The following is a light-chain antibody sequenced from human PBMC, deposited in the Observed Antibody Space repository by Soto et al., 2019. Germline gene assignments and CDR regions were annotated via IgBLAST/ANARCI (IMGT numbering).Light chain of an antibody. V-gene: IGKV1-5*03. J-gene: IGKJ4*01. CDR1: QNIRSW. CDR3: QEYNGNSGLT. Sequence: DIQMTQSPSTLSASVGDRVTITCRASQNIRSWLAWYQQKPGKDPELLIYSASGLESGVPSRFNGSGSGTEVTITISSLQPDDFATYYYQEYNGNSGLTFGGGTKVEIK. CDR2: SAS.